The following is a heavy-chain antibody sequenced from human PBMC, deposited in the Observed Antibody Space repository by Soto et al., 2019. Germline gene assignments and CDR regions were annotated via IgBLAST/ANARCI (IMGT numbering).Heavy chain of an antibody. CDR3: ASHTVAANTDFDH. Sequence: SETLSLTCTVSGDSVDSVDYYWGWIRQPPGKGLEWIASIHYSGSAYYSPSLKSRATISGDTSKSQFSLTLSSVTAADTAVYYCASHTVAANTDFDHWGQGTLVTVSS. V-gene: IGHV4-39*01. J-gene: IGHJ4*02. D-gene: IGHD6-25*01. CDR2: IHYSGSA. CDR1: GDSVDSVDYY.